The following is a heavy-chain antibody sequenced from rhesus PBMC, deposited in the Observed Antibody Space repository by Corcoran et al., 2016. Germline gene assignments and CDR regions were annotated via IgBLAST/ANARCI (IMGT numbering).Heavy chain of an antibody. Sequence: QVQLQESGPGLVKPSETLSLTCAVSGYSISSGYYWGWIRQPPGKGMGWIGSIYGRGVSNSLHPSHKSRVTRSVDTSKTQFSLKLSTVTAADTAVYYCASAGLGLFDYWGQGVLVTVSS. J-gene: IGHJ4*01. V-gene: IGHV4S14*01. CDR2: IYGRGVSN. CDR3: ASAGLGLFDY. D-gene: IGHD2-21*01. CDR1: GYSISSGYY.